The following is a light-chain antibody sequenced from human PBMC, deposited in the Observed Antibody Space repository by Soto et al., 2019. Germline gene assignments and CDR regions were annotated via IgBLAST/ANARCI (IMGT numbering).Light chain of an antibody. V-gene: IGKV3-11*01. CDR3: QHRSNWPPG. CDR2: GAS. J-gene: IGKJ5*01. Sequence: EIVMTQSPGTLSVSPGEGVTLSFRASQSVGNNLAWHQQKPGQAPRLLIYGASTRATGIPARFSGSGSGTDFTLTISSLAPEDFAVYYCQHRSNWPPGFGQGTRLEIK. CDR1: QSVGNN.